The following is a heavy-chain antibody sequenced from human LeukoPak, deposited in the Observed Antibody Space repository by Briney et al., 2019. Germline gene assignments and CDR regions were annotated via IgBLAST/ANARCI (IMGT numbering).Heavy chain of an antibody. Sequence: PSETLSLTCTVSGFSITTGYYWAWIRQPPGKGLEWIGTIFRIGSTYYNPSLKSRVTISVDTSKNQFSLKLSSVTAADTAVYYCARVSPDSWGQGTLVTVSS. J-gene: IGHJ5*01. CDR3: ARVSPDS. CDR2: IFRIGST. V-gene: IGHV4-38-2*02. CDR1: GFSITTGYY.